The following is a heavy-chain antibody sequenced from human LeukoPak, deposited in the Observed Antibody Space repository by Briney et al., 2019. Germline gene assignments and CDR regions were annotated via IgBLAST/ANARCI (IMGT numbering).Heavy chain of an antibody. J-gene: IGHJ5*02. V-gene: IGHV4-61*02. CDR3: ARGAVPAAIIDNWFDT. Sequence: PSETLSLTCTVSGGSFSSGSYYWSWLRQPAGKGLEWIGRIYTSGSTNYNPSLKSRVTISVDTPKNQFSLKLSYVTAADTAVYYCARGAVPAAIIDNWFDTWGQGTLVTVSS. CDR2: IYTSGST. CDR1: GGSFSSGSYY. D-gene: IGHD2-2*02.